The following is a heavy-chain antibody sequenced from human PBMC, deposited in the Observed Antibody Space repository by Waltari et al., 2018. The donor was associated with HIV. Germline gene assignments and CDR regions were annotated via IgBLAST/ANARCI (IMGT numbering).Heavy chain of an antibody. D-gene: IGHD3-9*01. V-gene: IGHV4-61*02. Sequence: QVQLQESGPGLVKPSQTLSLTCTVSGGPITSGTYYWTWIRQPAGKGLEWVGRDYISGSTNYNPSLRSRVTISVDTSKNQFSLKLTAVTAADTAVYYCARGLDILTAHYHWYLDLWGRGTLVTVSS. J-gene: IGHJ2*01. CDR2: DYISGST. CDR3: ARGLDILTAHYHWYLDL. CDR1: GGPITSGTYY.